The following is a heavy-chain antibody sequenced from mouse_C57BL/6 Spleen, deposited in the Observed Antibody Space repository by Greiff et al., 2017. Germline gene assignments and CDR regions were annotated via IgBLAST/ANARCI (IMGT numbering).Heavy chain of an antibody. J-gene: IGHJ3*01. V-gene: IGHV1-50*01. CDR3: ARGDEPFAY. Sequence: QVQLQQPGAELVKPGASVKLSCKASGYTFTSYWMQWVKQRPGQGLEWIGEIDPSDSYTNYNQKFKGKATLTVDTSSSTAYMQLSSLTSEDSAVYYCARGDEPFAYWGQGTLVTVSA. D-gene: IGHD3-3*01. CDR1: GYTFTSYW. CDR2: IDPSDSYT.